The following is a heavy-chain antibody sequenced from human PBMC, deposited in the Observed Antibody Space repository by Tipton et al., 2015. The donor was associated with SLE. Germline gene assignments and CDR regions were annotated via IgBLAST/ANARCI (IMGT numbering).Heavy chain of an antibody. CDR3: ASGMLTWRGAIVGVDV. V-gene: IGHV4-59*08. D-gene: IGHD1-1*01. CDR2: ISYGGGP. CDR1: GGSIIDYY. Sequence: TLSLTCTVSGGSIIDYYWIWIRQPPGKGLEWIGYISYGGGPNYNLSLKSRVTISVDTSRNQFSLKLTPVTAADTDVYYCASGMLTWRGAIVGVDVWGQGTTVNVSS. J-gene: IGHJ6*02.